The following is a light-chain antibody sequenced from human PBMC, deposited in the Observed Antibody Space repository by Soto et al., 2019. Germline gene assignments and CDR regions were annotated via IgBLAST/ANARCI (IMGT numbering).Light chain of an antibody. J-gene: IGKJ1*01. CDR3: EQCYSPPWT. Sequence: DIQMTPPPSSLSASVGDRVTITCRASQSISTCLNWYQQKPGKAPEFLIYSTSSSQSRVPSRCSGRGSGTAFTLTINSLQPEDFATYYCEQCYSPPWTFGQGTKVESK. CDR2: STS. V-gene: IGKV1-39*01. CDR1: QSISTC.